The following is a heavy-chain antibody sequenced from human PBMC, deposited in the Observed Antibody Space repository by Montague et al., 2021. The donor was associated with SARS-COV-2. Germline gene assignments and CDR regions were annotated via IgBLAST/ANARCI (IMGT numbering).Heavy chain of an antibody. CDR2: VYYSGTT. CDR3: AREARGYSYGVFPGFDY. J-gene: IGHJ4*02. D-gene: IGHD5-18*01. CDR1: GVSVNSGSHY. Sequence: SETLSLTCSVSGVSVNSGSHYWSWIRQPPGKGLEWIGYVYYSGTTKYNPSLQSRVSISLDTSNNQLSLSLRSVTSADSAVYFCAREARGYSYGVFPGFDYWGLGVLVTVSS. V-gene: IGHV4-61*01.